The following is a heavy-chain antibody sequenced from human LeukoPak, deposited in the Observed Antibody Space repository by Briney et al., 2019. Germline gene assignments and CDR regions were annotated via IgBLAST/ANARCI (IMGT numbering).Heavy chain of an antibody. CDR2: ISSNGGST. CDR1: RFTFSSYA. J-gene: IGHJ4*02. Sequence: GGSLRLSCAASRFTFSSYAMHWVRQAPGKGLEYVSAISSNGGSTYYADSVKGRFTISRDNSKNTLYLQMGSLRGEDMAVYYCARGGSSSWSPIDYWGQGTLVTVSS. CDR3: ARGGSSSWSPIDY. D-gene: IGHD6-13*01. V-gene: IGHV3-64*02.